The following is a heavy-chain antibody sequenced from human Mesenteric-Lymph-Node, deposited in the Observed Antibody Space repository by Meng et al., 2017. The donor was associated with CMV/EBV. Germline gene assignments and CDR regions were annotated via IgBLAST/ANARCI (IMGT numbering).Heavy chain of an antibody. D-gene: IGHD1-7*01. CDR3: VRVPPIQAGNTNWFDP. V-gene: IGHV4-34*01. CDR2: INPRRST. Sequence: GSLRLSCAVFGESLNDYYWTWIRQPPGKGLEWIGEINPRRSTNHNPSLKSRVTISVDTSKNQFSLKLTSVTAADTAVYYCVRVPPIQAGNTNWFDPWGQGTLVTVSS. J-gene: IGHJ5*02. CDR1: GESLNDYY.